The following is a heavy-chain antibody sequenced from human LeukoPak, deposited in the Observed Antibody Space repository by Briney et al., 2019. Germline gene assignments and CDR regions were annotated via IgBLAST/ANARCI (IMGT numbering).Heavy chain of an antibody. D-gene: IGHD6-19*01. V-gene: IGHV4-34*01. CDR3: ARGLGSGWVDF. J-gene: IGHJ4*02. CDR2: FHHSGKI. Sequence: PSETLSLTCAVFGGSFTTYYWTWIRQPPGKGLEWIGEFHHSGKINYKPSLRRRVTISLDTSKNQFSLNLSSVTAADTAVYYCARGLGSGWVDFWGQGTLVTVSS. CDR1: GGSFTTYY.